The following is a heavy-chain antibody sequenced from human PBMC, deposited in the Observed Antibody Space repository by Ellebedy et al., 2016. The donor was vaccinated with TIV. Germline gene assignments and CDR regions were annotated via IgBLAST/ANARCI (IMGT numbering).Heavy chain of an antibody. CDR3: ARARSSGWLHTPDY. CDR2: INPSVGRT. J-gene: IGHJ4*02. V-gene: IGHV1-46*04. Sequence: AASVKVSCKASGYTFTSYFMHWVRQAPGQGLEWMGIINPSVGRTTYAQKLQGRVTMTRDTSTSTVYMELSSLRSEDTAVYYCARARSSGWLHTPDYWGQGTLVTVSS. CDR1: GYTFTSYF. D-gene: IGHD6-19*01.